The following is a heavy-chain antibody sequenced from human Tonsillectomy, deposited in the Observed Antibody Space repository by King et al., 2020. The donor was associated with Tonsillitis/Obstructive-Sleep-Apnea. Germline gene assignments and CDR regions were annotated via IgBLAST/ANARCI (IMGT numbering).Heavy chain of an antibody. Sequence: VQLVESGGGLVQPGGSLRLSCAASGFTFSDHYMDWVRQAPVKGLEWVGLTRNKANSYTTEYSASVKGRFTISRDDSKNSLYLQMNSLKTEDTAVYYCTRISTVAYYFDYWGQGTLVTVSS. D-gene: IGHD4-23*01. CDR3: TRISTVAYYFDY. CDR1: GFTFSDHY. J-gene: IGHJ4*02. V-gene: IGHV3-72*01. CDR2: TRNKANSYTT.